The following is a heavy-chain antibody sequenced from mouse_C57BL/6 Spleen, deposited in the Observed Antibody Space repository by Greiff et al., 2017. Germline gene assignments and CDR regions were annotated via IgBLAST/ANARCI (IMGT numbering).Heavy chain of an antibody. CDR2: IYPGSGST. CDR3: AREYSNSAWFAY. CDR1: GYTFTSYW. J-gene: IGHJ3*01. Sequence: QVHVKQPGAELVKPGASVKMSCKASGYTFTSYWITWVKQRPGQGLEWIGDIYPGSGSTNYNEKFKSKATLTVDTSSSTAYMQLSSLTSEDSAVYYCAREYSNSAWFAYWGQGTLVTVSA. V-gene: IGHV1-55*01. D-gene: IGHD2-5*01.